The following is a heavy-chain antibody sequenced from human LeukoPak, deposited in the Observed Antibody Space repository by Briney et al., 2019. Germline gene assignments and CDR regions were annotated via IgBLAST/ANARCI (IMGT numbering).Heavy chain of an antibody. J-gene: IGHJ4*02. D-gene: IGHD4-23*01. CDR3: ARLELPPRRGFDY. V-gene: IGHV4-59*08. CDR2: IYYSGST. CDR1: GGSISSYY. Sequence: SETLSLTCTVSGGSISSYYWSWIRQPPGKGLEWIGYIYYSGSTNYNPSLKSRVTISVDTSKNQFSLKLSSVTAADTAVYYCARLELPPRRGFDYWGQGTLVTVSS.